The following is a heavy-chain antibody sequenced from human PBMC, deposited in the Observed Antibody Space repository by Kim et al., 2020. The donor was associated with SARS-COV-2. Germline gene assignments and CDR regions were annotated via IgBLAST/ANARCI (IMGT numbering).Heavy chain of an antibody. CDR3: ARGNWNYYYYGMDV. V-gene: IGHV1-18*01. Sequence: AQKLQGRATMTTDTSTSTAYMELRSLRSDDTAVYYCARGNWNYYYYGMDVWGQGTTVTVSS. J-gene: IGHJ6*02. D-gene: IGHD1-1*01.